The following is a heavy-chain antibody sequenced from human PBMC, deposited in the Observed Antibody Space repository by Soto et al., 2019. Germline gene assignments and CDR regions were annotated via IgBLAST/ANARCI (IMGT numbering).Heavy chain of an antibody. CDR1: GFTFSNYA. CDR2: ISGSGGST. V-gene: IGHV3-23*01. Sequence: PGGSLRLSCAASGFTFSNYAMSWVRQAPGKGLEWVSAISGSGGSTYYADSVKGRFTISRDNSKNTLLLQMNSLRAEDTAIYFCAKPLGYSSGWVMSPDFDYWGQGALVTVSS. D-gene: IGHD6-19*01. CDR3: AKPLGYSSGWVMSPDFDY. J-gene: IGHJ4*02.